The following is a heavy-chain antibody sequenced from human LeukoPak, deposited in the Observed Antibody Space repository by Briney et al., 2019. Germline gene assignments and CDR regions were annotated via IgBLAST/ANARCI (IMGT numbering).Heavy chain of an antibody. CDR3: ARVDTALVTGGYWFDP. CDR2: IYYSGST. CDR1: GGSIRSGDYY. D-gene: IGHD5-18*01. Sequence: SQTLSLTCTVSGGSIRSGDYYWSWIRQHPGKGLEWIGYIYYSGSTYYNPSLKSRVIISVDTSKNQFSLKLSSVTAADTAVYYCARVDTALVTGGYWFDPWGQGTLVTVSS. J-gene: IGHJ5*02. V-gene: IGHV4-31*03.